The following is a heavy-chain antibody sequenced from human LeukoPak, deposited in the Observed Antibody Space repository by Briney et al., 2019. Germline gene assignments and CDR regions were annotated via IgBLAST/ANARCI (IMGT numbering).Heavy chain of an antibody. J-gene: IGHJ4*02. CDR1: GGSISSYY. CDR2: IYYSGST. D-gene: IGHD3-10*01. V-gene: IGHV4-59*01. Sequence: PSETLSLTCTVSGGSISSYYWSWIRQPPGRGLEWIGYIYYSGSTNYNPSLKSRVTISVDTSKNQFSLKLSSVTAADTAVYYCARGWLWFGEFDYFDYWGQGTLVTVSS. CDR3: ARGWLWFGEFDYFDY.